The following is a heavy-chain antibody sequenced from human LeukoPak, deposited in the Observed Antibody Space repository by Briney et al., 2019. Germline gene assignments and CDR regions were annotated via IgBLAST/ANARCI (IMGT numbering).Heavy chain of an antibody. CDR3: AREVPHIVVVPAASYYYYYMDV. D-gene: IGHD2-2*01. CDR2: ISTRGDI. Sequence: PGGSLRLSCAGSGFTFSSYSMSWVRQAPGKGLEWVSSISTRGDIYYADSVKGRFTISRDDAKNSLYLQMNGLRAEDTAVYYCAREVPHIVVVPAASYYYYYMDVWGKGTTVTVSS. V-gene: IGHV3-21*06. CDR1: GFTFSSYS. J-gene: IGHJ6*03.